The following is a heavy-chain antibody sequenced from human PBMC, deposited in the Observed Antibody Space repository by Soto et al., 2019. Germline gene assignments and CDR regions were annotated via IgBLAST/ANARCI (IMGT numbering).Heavy chain of an antibody. J-gene: IGHJ4*02. D-gene: IGHD6-13*01. CDR1: GFTFSTSG. CDR2: IWYDGGTK. CDR3: AGARYSSSWYLDY. V-gene: IGHV3-33*01. Sequence: QVQLVESGGGVVQPGRSLRLSCAASGFTFSTSGMHWVRQAPDKGLEWVAIIWYDGGTKYYADSVKGRFTISRDNSRSTLYLQMNSLRAEETAIYYCAGARYSSSWYLDYWGQGTLVFVSS.